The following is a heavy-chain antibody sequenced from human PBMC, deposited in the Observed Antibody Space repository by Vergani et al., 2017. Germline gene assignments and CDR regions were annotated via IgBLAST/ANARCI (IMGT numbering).Heavy chain of an antibody. CDR2: IDHTGRP. D-gene: IGHD4-11*01. CDR3: ARVNTETNGHLYYCYYMDV. Sequence: QVQLQQWGGGLLKPSETLSLTCVVNGGSFTSYHWTWIRQSPGEGLEWVGDIDHTGRPDYNPSLKSRLSMSVDKSRNQFSLTLNSVTATDTAIYFCARVNTETNGHLYYCYYMDVWGKGTAVTVS. J-gene: IGHJ6*03. CDR1: GGSFTSYH. V-gene: IGHV4-34*01.